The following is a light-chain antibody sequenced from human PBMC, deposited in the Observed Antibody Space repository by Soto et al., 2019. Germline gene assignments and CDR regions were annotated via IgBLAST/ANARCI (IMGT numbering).Light chain of an antibody. CDR3: SSYTRTSTPCV. Sequence: QSVLTQPASVSGSPGQSITISCTGTSSDVGGYNYVSWYQLHPGKAPKLIIYEVSHRPSGASNHFSGYKSGNTAPLTISGLQAEDEADYYCSSYTRTSTPCVFGTGTKVTVL. V-gene: IGLV2-14*01. J-gene: IGLJ1*01. CDR1: SSDVGGYNY. CDR2: EVS.